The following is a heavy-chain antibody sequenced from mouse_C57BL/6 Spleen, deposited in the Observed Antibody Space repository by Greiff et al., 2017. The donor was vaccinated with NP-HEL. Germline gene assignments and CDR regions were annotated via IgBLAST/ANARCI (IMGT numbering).Heavy chain of an antibody. CDR2: IDPSDSYT. J-gene: IGHJ3*01. Sequence: QVQLQQPGAELVMPGASVKLSCKASGYTFTSYWMHWVKQRPGQGLEWIGEIDPSDSYTNYNQKFKGKSTLTVDKSSSTAYMQLSSLTSEDSAVYYCATSYDYDPAWFAYWGQGTLVTVSA. CDR3: ATSYDYDPAWFAY. V-gene: IGHV1-69*01. CDR1: GYTFTSYW. D-gene: IGHD2-4*01.